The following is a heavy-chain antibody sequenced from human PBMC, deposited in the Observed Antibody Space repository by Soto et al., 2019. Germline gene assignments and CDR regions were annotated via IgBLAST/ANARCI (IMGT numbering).Heavy chain of an antibody. CDR2: IIPIFGTA. CDR1: GGTFSSYA. Sequence: QVQLVQSGAEVKKPGSSVKVSCKASGGTFSSYAISWVRQAPGQGLEWMGGIIPIFGTANYAQEFQGRVTITADESTSTAYMELSSLRSEDTAVYYCARRRGLTYYYDSSGYYYDWFDPWGQGTLVTVSS. D-gene: IGHD3-22*01. V-gene: IGHV1-69*01. J-gene: IGHJ5*02. CDR3: ARRRGLTYYYDSSGYYYDWFDP.